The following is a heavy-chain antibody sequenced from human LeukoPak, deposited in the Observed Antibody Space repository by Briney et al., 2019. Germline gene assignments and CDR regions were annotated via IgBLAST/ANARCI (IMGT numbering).Heavy chain of an antibody. CDR1: GSSLTELS. V-gene: IGHV1-24*01. Sequence: ALVKVSCTVSGSSLTELSLYWVRQAPGKGLEWMGGFDVIDAKTFYAQKFQGRVTMTEDSSTDTAYMELSSLRSDDTAFYYCAAGRPYSLLDYWGQGTLLTVSS. D-gene: IGHD5-18*01. CDR3: AAGRPYSLLDY. J-gene: IGHJ4*02. CDR2: FDVIDAKT.